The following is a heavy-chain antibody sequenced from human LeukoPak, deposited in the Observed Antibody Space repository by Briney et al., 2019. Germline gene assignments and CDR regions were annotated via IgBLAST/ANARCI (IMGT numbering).Heavy chain of an antibody. CDR1: GYTFTTYD. J-gene: IGHJ3*02. CDR3: ARGGPTMVRGEDAFDI. V-gene: IGHV1-8*01. Sequence: GASVKVSCKTSGYTFTTYDINWVRQATGQGLEWMGWMNPNTGDTGYAQKFQGRVTLTRNTSISTAYMELSSLRSEDTAVYYCARGGPTMVRGEDAFDIWGQGTMVTVSS. CDR2: MNPNTGDT. D-gene: IGHD3-10*01.